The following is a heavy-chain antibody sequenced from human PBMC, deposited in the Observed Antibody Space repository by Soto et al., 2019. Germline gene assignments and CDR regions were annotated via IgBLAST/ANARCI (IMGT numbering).Heavy chain of an antibody. V-gene: IGHV1-18*01. CDR2: INVYNGNK. CDR3: ARDLAVGWFDP. CDR1: GYTFRSYS. J-gene: IGHJ5*02. Sequence: QVQLVQSGAEVKKPGASVKVSCKTSGYTFRSYSISWVRQAPGQGLEWMGWINVYNGNKKYAQNLQGRVTMTTDTSTSTAYLELRSLRSADTAVYYCARDLAVGWFDPWGQGTLVTVSS. D-gene: IGHD2-2*01.